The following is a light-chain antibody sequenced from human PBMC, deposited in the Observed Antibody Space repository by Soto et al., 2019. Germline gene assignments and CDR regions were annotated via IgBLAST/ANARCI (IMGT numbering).Light chain of an antibody. CDR1: SSNIGNNY. J-gene: IGLJ2*01. Sequence: QSVLTQPPSASGTPGQRVTISCSGTSSNIGNNYVCWYQKVPGTAPRLLIYRNNQRPSGVPDRFSGSKSGTSASLAISGLRPDDEADYYCAAWDDSLSGVVFGGGTKLTVL. CDR3: AAWDDSLSGVV. CDR2: RNN. V-gene: IGLV1-47*01.